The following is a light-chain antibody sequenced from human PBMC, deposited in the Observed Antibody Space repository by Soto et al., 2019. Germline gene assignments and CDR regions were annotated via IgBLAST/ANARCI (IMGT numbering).Light chain of an antibody. J-gene: IGKJ5*01. V-gene: IGKV3-15*01. CDR1: QSVRGN. CDR2: GAS. CDR3: QQYNNWPFIT. Sequence: EIIMTQSPATLSVSPGERATLPCRASQSVRGNLAWYQQKPGQSPRLLIYGASSRATGVPARFGGSGSGTEFTLTISSLQSEDFAVYYCQQYNNWPFITFGQGTRLEIK.